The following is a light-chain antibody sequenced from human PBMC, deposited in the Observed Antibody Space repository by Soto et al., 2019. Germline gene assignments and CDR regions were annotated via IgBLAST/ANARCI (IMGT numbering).Light chain of an antibody. CDR2: YDS. CDR1: NIGRKS. V-gene: IGLV3-21*01. CDR3: QVWDSNSDHPV. Sequence: SYELTQPPSVSVSPGETARITCGGNNIGRKSVHWYHQKPRQAPVLVIYYDSDRPSGIPERFSGSNSGNTATLTITRVEAGDEADYYCQVWDSNSDHPVFGGGTKLTVL. J-gene: IGLJ2*01.